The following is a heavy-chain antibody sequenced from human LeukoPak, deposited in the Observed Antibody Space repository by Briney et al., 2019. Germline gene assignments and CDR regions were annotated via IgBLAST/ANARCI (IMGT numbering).Heavy chain of an antibody. CDR3: ARAGDIVVVPAAIRAFGI. CDR2: IYYSGST. CDR1: GGSISSGGYY. V-gene: IGHV4-61*08. Sequence: SETLSLTCTVSGGSISSGGYYWSWIRQHPGTGLKWIGYIYYSGSTNYNPSLKSRVTISVDTSKNQFSLKLSSVTAADTAVYYCARAGDIVVVPAAIRAFGIWGQGTMVTVSS. J-gene: IGHJ3*02. D-gene: IGHD2-2*01.